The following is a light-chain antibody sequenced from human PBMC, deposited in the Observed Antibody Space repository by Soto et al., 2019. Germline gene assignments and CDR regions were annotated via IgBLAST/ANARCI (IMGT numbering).Light chain of an antibody. CDR3: QQYGSSPWT. CDR2: GAS. Sequence: EIVLTESTGTLSLSPGERGTRSCRASQSVSSNFLAWYQQKPGQAPRVLIHGASNRATDIPDRFIGSGSGTDFTGTISRLEPEDFAVYYCQQYGSSPWTFGQGTKVEIK. V-gene: IGKV3-20*01. J-gene: IGKJ1*01. CDR1: QSVSSNF.